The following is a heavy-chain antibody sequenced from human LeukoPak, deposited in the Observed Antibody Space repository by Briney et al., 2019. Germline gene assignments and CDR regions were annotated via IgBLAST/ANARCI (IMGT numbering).Heavy chain of an antibody. CDR3: ASLGGVRGYSSGADY. CDR1: GYTFTGYY. J-gene: IGHJ4*02. V-gene: IGHV1-2*02. CDR2: INPNSGGT. D-gene: IGHD6-19*01. Sequence: ASVKVSCKASGYTFTGYYMHWVRQAPGQGLEWMGWINPNSGGTNYAQKFQGRVTMTRDTSISTAYMELSRLRSDATAVYYCASLGGVRGYSSGADYWGQGNLVTVSS.